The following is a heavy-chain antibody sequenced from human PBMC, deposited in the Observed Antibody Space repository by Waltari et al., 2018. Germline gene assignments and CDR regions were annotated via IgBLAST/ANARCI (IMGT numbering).Heavy chain of an antibody. D-gene: IGHD4-4*01. Sequence: QVQLVQSGAEVKKPGASVKVSCKASGYTFTGYYMHWVRQAPGQGLEWMGWINPNSGGTNYAQKFQGRVTMTRDTSISTAYMELSRLRSDDTAVYYCAKDRTGPYSITALDSWGQGTLVTVSS. CDR1: GYTFTGYY. CDR2: INPNSGGT. V-gene: IGHV1-2*02. J-gene: IGHJ4*02. CDR3: AKDRTGPYSITALDS.